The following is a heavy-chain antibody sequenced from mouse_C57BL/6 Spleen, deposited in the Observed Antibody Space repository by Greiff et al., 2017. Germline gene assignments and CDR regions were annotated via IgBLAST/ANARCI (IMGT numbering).Heavy chain of an antibody. D-gene: IGHD4-1*01. Sequence: EVKLVESGGGLVQPGESLQLSCESNEYEFPSHDMSWVRKTPEKRLALVAAINSDGGSSYYPDTMERRFIIARDKTKKTLYLQMSSLRSEDTALYYCARQKLGRGYFDVWGTGTTVTVSS. CDR3: ARQKLGRGYFDV. V-gene: IGHV5-2*01. J-gene: IGHJ1*03. CDR2: INSDGGSS. CDR1: EYEFPSHD.